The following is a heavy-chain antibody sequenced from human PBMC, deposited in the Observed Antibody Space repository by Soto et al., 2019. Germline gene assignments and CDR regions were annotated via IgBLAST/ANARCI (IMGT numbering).Heavy chain of an antibody. CDR1: GYTFTGYY. CDR2: INPNSGNT. Sequence: ASVKVSCKASGYTFTGYYMHWVRQAPGQGLEWMGWINPNSGNTNYAQKLQGRVTLTTDTSTSTAYMELRSLRSDDTAVYYCARLLYCSGGSCYSWVDYWGQGTLVTVSS. CDR3: ARLLYCSGGSCYSWVDY. J-gene: IGHJ4*02. D-gene: IGHD2-15*01. V-gene: IGHV1-18*04.